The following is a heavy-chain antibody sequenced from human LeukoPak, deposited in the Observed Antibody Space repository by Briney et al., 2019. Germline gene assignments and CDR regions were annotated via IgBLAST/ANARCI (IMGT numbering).Heavy chain of an antibody. CDR2: IKIDGSEK. Sequence: GGSLRLSCAPSVFTSRIDSMSCVRQAPGGGLECGANIKIDGSEKYTVDSVKERFNISRDNAKNPLYLQKNSLRAEDTAVYYCARTNYDILTGSATYYYYYYMDVWGKGATLTV. CDR3: ARTNYDILTGSATYYYYYYMDV. V-gene: IGHV3-7*01. J-gene: IGHJ6*03. D-gene: IGHD3-9*01. CDR1: VFTSRIDS.